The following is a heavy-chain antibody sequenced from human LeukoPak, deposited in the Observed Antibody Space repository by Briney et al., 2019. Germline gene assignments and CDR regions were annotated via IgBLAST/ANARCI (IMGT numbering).Heavy chain of an antibody. J-gene: IGHJ5*02. V-gene: IGHV3-21*01. Sequence: PGGSLRLSCVVSGFTFSTFTMNWVRQAPGKGLEWVSCISSSSSYIYYADSVKGRFTISRDNAKNSLYLQMNSLRAEDTAVYYCARYYYGSGTSFDPWGQGTLVTVSS. D-gene: IGHD3-10*01. CDR2: ISSSSSYI. CDR1: GFTFSTFT. CDR3: ARYYYGSGTSFDP.